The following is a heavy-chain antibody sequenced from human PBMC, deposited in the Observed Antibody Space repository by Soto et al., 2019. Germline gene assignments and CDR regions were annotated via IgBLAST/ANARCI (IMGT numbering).Heavy chain of an antibody. J-gene: IGHJ6*03. CDR2: INHSGST. CDR3: ATETAGEEGRRYMDV. Sequence: SETLSLTCAVYGGSFSGYYWSWIRQPPGKGLEWIGEINHSGSTNYNPSLKSRVTISVDTSKNQFSLKLSSVTAADTAVYYCATETAGEEGRRYMDVGGKGTTVTVSS. V-gene: IGHV4-34*01. D-gene: IGHD5-18*01. CDR1: GGSFSGYY.